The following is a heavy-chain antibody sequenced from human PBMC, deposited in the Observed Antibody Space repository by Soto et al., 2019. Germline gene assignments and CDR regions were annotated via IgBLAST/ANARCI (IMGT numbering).Heavy chain of an antibody. CDR3: ARGPRHSYSSSSHDY. V-gene: IGHV4-34*01. Sequence: QVQLQQWGAGLLKPSETLSLTCAVYGGSFSGYYWSWIRQPPGKGLEWIGEINHSGSTNYNPSLRGRVTRSVNTSKNQFSLKLSSVTAADTAVYYCARGPRHSYSSSSHDYWGQGTLVTVSS. CDR2: INHSGST. CDR1: GGSFSGYY. J-gene: IGHJ4*02. D-gene: IGHD6-6*01.